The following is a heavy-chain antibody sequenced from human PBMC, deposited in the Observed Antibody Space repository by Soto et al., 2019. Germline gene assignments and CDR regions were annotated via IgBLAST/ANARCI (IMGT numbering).Heavy chain of an antibody. Sequence: PGGSLRLSCAASGFTFSSYWMSWVRQAPGKGLEWVANIKQDGSEKYYADSVKGRFTISRDNAKNSLYLQMNSLRDEDTAVYYCARDLSRGAPRWYYYYGMDVWGQGTTVTVSS. CDR2: IKQDGSEK. D-gene: IGHD3-10*01. J-gene: IGHJ6*02. CDR3: ARDLSRGAPRWYYYYGMDV. CDR1: GFTFSSYW. V-gene: IGHV3-7*01.